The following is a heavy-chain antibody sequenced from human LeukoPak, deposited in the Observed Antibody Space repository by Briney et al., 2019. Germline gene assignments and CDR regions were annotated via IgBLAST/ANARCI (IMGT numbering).Heavy chain of an antibody. CDR1: GFTFSSYG. J-gene: IGHJ4*02. CDR2: IRYDGSNK. Sequence: PGVSLRLSCAASGFTFSSYGMHWVRQAPGKGLEWVAFIRYDGSNKYYADSVKGRFTISRDNSKNTLYLQMNSLRAEDTAVYYCAATRGAMVRSRLDYWGQGTLVTVSS. CDR3: AATRGAMVRSRLDY. V-gene: IGHV3-30*02. D-gene: IGHD5-18*01.